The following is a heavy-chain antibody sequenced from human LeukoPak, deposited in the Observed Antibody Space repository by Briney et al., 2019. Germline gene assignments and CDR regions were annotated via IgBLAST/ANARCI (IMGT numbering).Heavy chain of an antibody. CDR3: TTGVGATSRETDFDY. CDR2: IKSKTDGGTT. D-gene: IGHD1-26*01. V-gene: IGHV3-15*01. J-gene: IGHJ4*02. CDR1: GFTFSSYG. Sequence: GRSLRLSCAASGFTFSSYGMHWVRQAPGKGLEWVGRIKSKTDGGTTDYAAPVNGRFTISRDDSKNTLYLQMNSLKTEDTAVYYCTTGVGATSRETDFDYWGRGTLVTVSS.